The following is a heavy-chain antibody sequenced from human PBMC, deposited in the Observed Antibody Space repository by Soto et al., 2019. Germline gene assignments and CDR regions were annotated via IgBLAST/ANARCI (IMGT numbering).Heavy chain of an antibody. D-gene: IGHD1-1*01. CDR1: GASISGFY. J-gene: IGHJ5*02. CDR2: IYATGTT. CDR3: VRDGTKTLRDCFDP. Sequence: LSLTCTVSGASISGFYWSWIRKSAGKGLEWIGRIYATGTTDYNPSLKSRVMMSVDTSKKQFSLKLRSVTAADTAVYYCVRDGTKTLRDCFDPCGQRISVTVSS. V-gene: IGHV4-4*07.